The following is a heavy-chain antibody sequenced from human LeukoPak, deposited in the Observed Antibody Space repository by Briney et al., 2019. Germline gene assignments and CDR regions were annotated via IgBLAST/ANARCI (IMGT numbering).Heavy chain of an antibody. V-gene: IGHV1-69*04. CDR2: IIPILGIA. CDR3: AREDVVVPAYYYGMDV. D-gene: IGHD2-2*01. J-gene: IGHJ6*02. Sequence: SVKVSCKASGGTFSSYAISWVRQAPGQGLEWMGRIIPILGIANYAQKFQGRVTITADISTSTAYMELSSLRSEDTAVYYCAREDVVVPAYYYGMDVWGQGTTVTVSS. CDR1: GGTFSSYA.